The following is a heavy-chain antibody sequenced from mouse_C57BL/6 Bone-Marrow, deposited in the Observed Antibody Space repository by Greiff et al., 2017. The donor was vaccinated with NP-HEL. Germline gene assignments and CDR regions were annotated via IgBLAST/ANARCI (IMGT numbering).Heavy chain of an antibody. Sequence: VMLVESGAELVRPGTSVKMSCKASGYTFTNYWIGWAKQRPGHGLEWIGDIYPGGGYTNYNEKFKGKATLTADKSSSTAYMQFSSLTSEDSAIYYCARRDPYYFDYWGQGTTLTVSS. V-gene: IGHV1-63*01. CDR3: ARRDPYYFDY. J-gene: IGHJ2*01. CDR2: IYPGGGYT. D-gene: IGHD3-3*01. CDR1: GYTFTNYW.